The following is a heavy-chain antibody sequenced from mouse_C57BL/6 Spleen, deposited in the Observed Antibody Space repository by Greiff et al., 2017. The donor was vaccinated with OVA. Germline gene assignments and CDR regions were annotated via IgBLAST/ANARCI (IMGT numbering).Heavy chain of an antibody. CDR3: TTAQATAGWFAY. J-gene: IGHJ3*01. V-gene: IGHV1-5*01. CDR2: IYPGNSDT. Sequence: EVQLQQSGTVLARPGASVKMSCKTSGYTFTSYWMHWVKQRPGQGLEWIGAIYPGNSDTRYNKKFKGKAKLTAVTSASTAYMELNSLTNEDSAVYYCTTAQATAGWFAYWGQGTLVTVSA. D-gene: IGHD3-2*02. CDR1: GYTFTSYW.